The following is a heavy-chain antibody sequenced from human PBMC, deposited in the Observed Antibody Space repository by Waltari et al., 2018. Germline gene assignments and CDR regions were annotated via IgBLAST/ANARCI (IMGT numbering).Heavy chain of an antibody. J-gene: IGHJ4*02. D-gene: IGHD3-10*01. Sequence: QAQLVESGGGVVQPGMSLRPSCTGTGLSISTYGMHWVRQAPGKGLEWVALIWFDGGQTYYADSVRGRFTISRDNSKNTLYLDMNSLKLNDTAIYYCAKDAFGNTYVDHWGQGTLVTVAS. CDR2: IWFDGGQT. CDR3: AKDAFGNTYVDH. V-gene: IGHV3-33*06. CDR1: GLSISTYG.